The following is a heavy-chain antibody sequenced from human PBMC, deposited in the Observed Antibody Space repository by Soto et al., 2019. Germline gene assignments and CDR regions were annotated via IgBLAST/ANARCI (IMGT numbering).Heavy chain of an antibody. CDR3: ANLATSYYYGMDV. CDR1: GFTFRNYP. CDR2: ISGSGDST. Sequence: EVQLLESGGGLVQPGGSLRLSCAASGFTFRNYPMSWVRQAPGKGLEWVSVISGSGDSTYYADSVKGRFTISRDNSKNTLYLQMNSLRAEDTAVYYCANLATSYYYGMDVWGQGTTVTVSS. V-gene: IGHV3-23*01. J-gene: IGHJ6*02.